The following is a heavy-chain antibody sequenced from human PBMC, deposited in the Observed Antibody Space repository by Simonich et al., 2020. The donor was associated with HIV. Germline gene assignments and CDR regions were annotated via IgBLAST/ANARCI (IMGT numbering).Heavy chain of an antibody. CDR3: ARSPSENWDYYFDY. J-gene: IGHJ4*02. CDR1: GGSFSGYY. D-gene: IGHD1-7*01. V-gene: IGHV4-34*01. CDR2: INHGGRT. Sequence: QVQLHQWGAGLLKSSETLSLTCAVYGGSFSGYYCNWIRQPPGKGLEWIAEINHGGRTNYNPSLKSRVTILLDTSKNQFSLKLASVTATDTALYYCARSPSENWDYYFDYWSQGTLVTVSS.